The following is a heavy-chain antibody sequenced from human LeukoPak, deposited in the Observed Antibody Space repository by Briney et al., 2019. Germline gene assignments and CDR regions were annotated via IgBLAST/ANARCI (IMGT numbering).Heavy chain of an antibody. J-gene: IGHJ4*02. CDR1: GLTVSSRY. Sequence: PGGSLRLSCPASGLTVSSRYMSWVRQAPRKGLECVSIIYSGGRTNYADSVKGRFTISRDSSKNTLYLQMNSLRAEDTAVYYCASRPEGDAGVVDYWGQGTLVTVSS. V-gene: IGHV3-53*01. CDR3: ASRPEGDAGVVDY. D-gene: IGHD1-14*01. CDR2: IYSGGRT.